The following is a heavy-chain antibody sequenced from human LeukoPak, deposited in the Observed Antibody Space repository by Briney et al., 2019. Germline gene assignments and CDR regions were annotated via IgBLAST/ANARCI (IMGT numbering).Heavy chain of an antibody. CDR2: ISSAGSTI. CDR1: GFTFSSNS. CDR3: ARDDVGGGTYDYYGMEV. Sequence: GGSLRLSCAASGFTFSSNSMDWVRQAPGKGLEWVSYISSAGSTIYYADSVRGRFTISRDNAKNSLYLEMNGLRAEDTAVYYCARDDVGGGTYDYYGMEVWGKGTTVIVSS. V-gene: IGHV3-48*01. D-gene: IGHD3-3*01. J-gene: IGHJ6*04.